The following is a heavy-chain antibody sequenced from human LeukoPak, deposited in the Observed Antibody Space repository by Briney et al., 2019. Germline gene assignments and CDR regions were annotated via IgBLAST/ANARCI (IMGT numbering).Heavy chain of an antibody. V-gene: IGHV3-53*01. CDR1: GFTFNIYA. D-gene: IGHD1-26*01. CDR3: ARDREGATTFDY. CDR2: IYSGGST. J-gene: IGHJ4*02. Sequence: PGGSLRLSCAASGFTFNIYAMSWVRQAPGKGLEWVSVIYSGGSTYYADSVKGRFTISRDNSKNTLYLQMNSLRAEDTAVYYCARDREGATTFDYWGQGTLVTVSS.